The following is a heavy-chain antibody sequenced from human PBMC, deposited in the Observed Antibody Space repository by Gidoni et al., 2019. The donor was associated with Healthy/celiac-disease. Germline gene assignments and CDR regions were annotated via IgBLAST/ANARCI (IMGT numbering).Heavy chain of an antibody. CDR1: GYSFTSYW. V-gene: IGHV5-51*01. D-gene: IGHD2-15*01. CDR3: TRTRRGSGYYYYYGRDV. Sequence: EVQLVQSGAEVKKPGESLKISCKGSGYSFTSYWIGWVRQMPGKGLEWMGFIYPGDSDTRYSPSFQGQVTISADKSISTAYLQWSSLKASDTAMYYCTRTRRGSGYYYYYGRDVWGQGTTVTVSS. J-gene: IGHJ6*02. CDR2: IYPGDSDT.